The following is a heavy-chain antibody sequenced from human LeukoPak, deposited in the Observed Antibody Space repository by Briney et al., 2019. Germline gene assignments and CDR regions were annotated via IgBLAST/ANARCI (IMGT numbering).Heavy chain of an antibody. V-gene: IGHV4-30-4*08. D-gene: IGHD3-3*01. CDR2: IYYSGST. CDR3: ASRESTLRFFEWLFEPSFDY. J-gene: IGHJ4*02. Sequence: SQTLSLTCTVSGGSISSGDYYWSWIRQPPGKGLEGIGYIYYSGSTYYNPSLKSRVTISVDTSKNQFSLKLSSVTAADTAVYYCASRESTLRFFEWLFEPSFDYWGQGTLVTVSS. CDR1: GGSISSGDYY.